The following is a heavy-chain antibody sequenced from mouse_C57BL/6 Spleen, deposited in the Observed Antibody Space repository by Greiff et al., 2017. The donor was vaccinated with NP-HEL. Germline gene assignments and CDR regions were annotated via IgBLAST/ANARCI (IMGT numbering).Heavy chain of an antibody. D-gene: IGHD2-5*01. Sequence: QVQLKQPGAELVKPGASVKLSCKASGYTFTSYWMHWVKQRPGRGLEWIGRIDPNSGGTKYNEKFKSKATLTVDKPSSTAYMQLSSLTSEDSAVYYCARRYYSNYYFDYWGQGTTLTVSS. CDR1: GYTFTSYW. V-gene: IGHV1-72*01. CDR2: IDPNSGGT. J-gene: IGHJ2*01. CDR3: ARRYYSNYYFDY.